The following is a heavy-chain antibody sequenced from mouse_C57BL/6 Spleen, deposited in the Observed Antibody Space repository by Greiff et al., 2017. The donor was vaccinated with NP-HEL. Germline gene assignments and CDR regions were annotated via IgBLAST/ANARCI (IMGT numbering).Heavy chain of an antibody. D-gene: IGHD2-4*01. V-gene: IGHV1-4*01. Sequence: VKLVESGAELARPGASVKMSCKASGYTFTSYTMHWVKQRPGQGLEWIGYINPSSGYTKYNQKFKDKATLTADKSSSTAYMQLSSLTSEDSAVYYCAREADDYDYYAMDYWGQGTSVTVSS. J-gene: IGHJ4*01. CDR1: GYTFTSYT. CDR3: AREADDYDYYAMDY. CDR2: INPSSGYT.